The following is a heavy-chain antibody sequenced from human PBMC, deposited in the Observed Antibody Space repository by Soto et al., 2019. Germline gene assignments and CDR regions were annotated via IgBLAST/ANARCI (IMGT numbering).Heavy chain of an antibody. D-gene: IGHD3-10*01. J-gene: IGHJ6*03. CDR3: ARDLIYYGSCSYYPGYYMDV. CDR2: ISSSSSTI. V-gene: IGHV3-48*01. CDR1: GFTFSSYS. Sequence: EVQLVESGGGLVKPGGSLRLSCAASGFTFSSYSMNWVRQAPGKGLEWVSYISSSSSTIYYADSLTGRFTISGDNAKNSLYLQMNSLRADDAAVYYWARDLIYYGSCSYYPGYYMDVWGKGTTVTGSS.